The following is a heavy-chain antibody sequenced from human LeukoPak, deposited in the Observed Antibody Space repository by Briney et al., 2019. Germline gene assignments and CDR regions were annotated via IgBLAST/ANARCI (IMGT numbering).Heavy chain of an antibody. CDR1: GYSISSGYY. D-gene: IGHD4-17*01. J-gene: IGHJ3*02. V-gene: IGHV4-38-2*01. CDR2: IYHSGST. CDR3: ARHVYHPVTTVWAFDI. Sequence: SETPSLTCAVSGYSISSGYYWGWIRQPPGKGLEWIGSIYHSGSTYYNPSLKSRVTISVDTSKNQFSLKLSSVTAADTAVYYCARHVYHPVTTVWAFDIWGQGTMVTVSS.